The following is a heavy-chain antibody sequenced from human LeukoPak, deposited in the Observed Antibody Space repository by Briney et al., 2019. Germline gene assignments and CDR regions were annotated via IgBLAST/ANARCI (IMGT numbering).Heavy chain of an antibody. CDR1: GGSISSYY. CDR3: ARQDFDWSYFDY. V-gene: IGHV4-59*08. CDR2: IYYSGST. D-gene: IGHD3-9*01. Sequence: SETLSLTCTVSGGSISSYYWSWIRQPPGKGLEWIGYIYYSGSTNYNPFLKSRVTISVDTSKNQFSLKLSSVTAADTAVYYCARQDFDWSYFDYWGQGTLVTVSS. J-gene: IGHJ4*02.